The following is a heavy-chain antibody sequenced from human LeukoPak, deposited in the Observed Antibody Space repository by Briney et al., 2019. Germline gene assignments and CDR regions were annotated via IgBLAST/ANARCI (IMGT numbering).Heavy chain of an antibody. Sequence: SETLSLTCAVSGYSISSGYYWGWIRQPPGKGLEWIGSIYHSGSTYYNPSLKSRVTISVDTSKNQFSLKLSSVTAADTAVYYCARVRDGEYDILTEVDYWGQGTLVTVSS. J-gene: IGHJ4*02. CDR2: IYHSGST. D-gene: IGHD3-9*01. CDR1: GYSISSGYY. V-gene: IGHV4-38-2*01. CDR3: ARVRDGEYDILTEVDY.